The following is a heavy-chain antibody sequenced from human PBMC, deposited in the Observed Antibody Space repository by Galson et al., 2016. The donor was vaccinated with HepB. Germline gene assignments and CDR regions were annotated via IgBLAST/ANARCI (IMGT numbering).Heavy chain of an antibody. CDR1: GSSFTDSY. D-gene: IGHD3-10*01. V-gene: IGHV1-46*01. CDR3: TREDMVRGVIGYYFDY. Sequence: QSGAEVKKPGASVKVSCKASGSSFTDSYMHWVRQAPGQGLEWMGIINPSGGSTTYAQRFQGRVTMTRDTSTYTVYMDLSSLRSEDTAVYYCTREDMVRGVIGYYFDYWGQGTLVTVSS. CDR2: INPSGGST. J-gene: IGHJ4*02.